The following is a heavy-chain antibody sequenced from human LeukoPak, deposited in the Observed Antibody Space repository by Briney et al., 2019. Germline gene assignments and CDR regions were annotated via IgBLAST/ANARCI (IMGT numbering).Heavy chain of an antibody. V-gene: IGHV4-30-4*01. D-gene: IGHD3-10*01. J-gene: IGHJ3*02. CDR1: GGSISSGDYY. Sequence: SETLSLTCTVSGGSISSGDYYWSWIRQPPGKGLEWIGYIYYSGSTYYNPSLKSRVTISVDTSKNQFSLKLSSVTAADTAVYYCARAGRIWFGESNAVDIWGQGTMVTVSS. CDR2: IYYSGST. CDR3: ARAGRIWFGESNAVDI.